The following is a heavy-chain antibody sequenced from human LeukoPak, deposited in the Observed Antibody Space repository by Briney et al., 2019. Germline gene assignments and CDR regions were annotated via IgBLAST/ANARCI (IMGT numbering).Heavy chain of an antibody. V-gene: IGHV3-23*01. D-gene: IGHD4-11*01. CDR1: GFTFSNYA. CDR3: AKALFYSNYYYGMDV. CDR2: ISGSGGST. J-gene: IGHJ6*02. Sequence: GGSLRLSCAASGFTFSNYAMSWVRQAPGKGLEWVSAISGSGGSTFYAGSVKGRFTISRDNSKNTVYLQMNSLRAEDTAVYFCAKALFYSNYYYGMDVWGQGTTVTVSS.